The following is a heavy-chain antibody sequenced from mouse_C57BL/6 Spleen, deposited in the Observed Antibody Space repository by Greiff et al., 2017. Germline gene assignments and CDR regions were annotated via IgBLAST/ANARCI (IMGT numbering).Heavy chain of an antibody. Sequence: SGAELVRPGASVTLSCKASGYTFTDYELHLVKQTPVHGLEWIGAIDPETGGTAYNQKFKSKATLTVDKSSSTAYMQLSSLTSEDSAVYFCARNYGNYLDYWGQGTTLTVSS. CDR1: GYTFTDYE. J-gene: IGHJ2*01. CDR3: ARNYGNYLDY. V-gene: IGHV1-15*01. D-gene: IGHD2-1*01. CDR2: IDPETGGT.